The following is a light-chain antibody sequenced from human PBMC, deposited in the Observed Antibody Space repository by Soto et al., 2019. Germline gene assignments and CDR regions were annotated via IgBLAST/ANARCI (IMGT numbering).Light chain of an antibody. Sequence: EIVMTQSPATLSVSPGERATLSCRASQSLTSTLAWYQQKPGQAPRVLIYGASSRATGIPARFSGSGSGTEYTLTISSLQSEDFAVYYCQQYNSLPWTFGQGTKVEIK. CDR3: QQYNSLPWT. V-gene: IGKV3-15*01. J-gene: IGKJ1*01. CDR1: QSLTST. CDR2: GAS.